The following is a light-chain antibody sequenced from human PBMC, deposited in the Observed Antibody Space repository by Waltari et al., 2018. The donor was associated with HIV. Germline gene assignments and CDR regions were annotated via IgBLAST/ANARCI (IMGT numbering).Light chain of an antibody. CDR2: DVS. Sequence: QSALTQPRSVSGSPGQPVTISCPGTSSDVGGYNYVSWYQQHPTKAPKLTIYDVSKRPSGVPDRFSGSKSGNTASLTISGLQAEDEADYYCCSYAGTYTWVFGGGTKLTVL. CDR1: SSDVGGYNY. V-gene: IGLV2-11*01. J-gene: IGLJ3*02. CDR3: CSYAGTYTWV.